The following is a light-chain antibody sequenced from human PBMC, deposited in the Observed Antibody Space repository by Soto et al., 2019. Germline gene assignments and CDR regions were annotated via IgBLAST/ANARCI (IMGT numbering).Light chain of an antibody. CDR3: QQYNTWPET. J-gene: IGKJ1*01. Sequence: EIVMTQSPSTLSVSPGERATLSCRASQSVSSNLAWYQQKVGQAPKLLIYDASTRATGIPARFSGSGSGTEFTLTISSLQSEDFAVYYCQQYNTWPETFGQGTKVDIK. CDR1: QSVSSN. V-gene: IGKV3-15*01. CDR2: DAS.